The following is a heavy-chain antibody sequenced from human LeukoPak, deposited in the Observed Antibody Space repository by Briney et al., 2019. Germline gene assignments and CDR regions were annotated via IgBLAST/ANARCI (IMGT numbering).Heavy chain of an antibody. CDR1: GFTFSNAW. CDR2: IKSKTDGGTT. V-gene: IGHV3-15*01. D-gene: IGHD3-22*01. J-gene: IGHJ4*02. Sequence: GGSLRLSCAASGFTFSNAWMSWVRQAPGKGLEWVGRIKSKTDGGTTDYAAPVKGRFTISRDDSKNTLYLQMNSLKTEDTAVYYCTTDLWYYYDSSGYYYFDYWGQGTLVTVSS. CDR3: TTDLWYYYDSSGYYYFDY.